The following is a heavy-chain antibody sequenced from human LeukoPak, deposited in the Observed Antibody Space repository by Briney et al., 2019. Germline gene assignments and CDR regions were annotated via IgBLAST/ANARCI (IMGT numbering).Heavy chain of an antibody. V-gene: IGHV1-69*13. CDR1: GGTFSSYA. D-gene: IGHD2-15*01. J-gene: IGHJ3*02. CDR2: IIPIFGTA. CDR3: ARVAKKYCSGGSCQYDAFDI. Sequence: ASVKVSCKASGGTFSSYAISWVRQAPGQGLEWMGGIIPIFGTANYTQKFQGRVTITADESTSTAYMELSSLRSEDTAVYYCARVAKKYCSGGSCQYDAFDIWGQGTMVTVSS.